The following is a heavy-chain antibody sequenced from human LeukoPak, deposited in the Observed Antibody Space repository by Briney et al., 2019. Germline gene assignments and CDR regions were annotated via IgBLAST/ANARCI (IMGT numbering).Heavy chain of an antibody. V-gene: IGHV3-7*01. CDR1: GFIFSDYW. J-gene: IGHJ4*02. CDR2: IKPDGNEQ. Sequence: GGSLRLSCAASGFIFSDYWMGWVRQAPGKRPEWVTSIKPDGNEQYYVDSVRGRFTISRDNSKDSLFLQVGSLRDDDTAVYYCARERVSAYDYWGQGTLVTVSS. CDR3: ARERVSAYDY.